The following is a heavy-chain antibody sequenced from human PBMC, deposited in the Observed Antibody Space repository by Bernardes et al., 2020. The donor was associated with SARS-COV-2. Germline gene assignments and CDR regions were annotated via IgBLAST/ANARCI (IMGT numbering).Heavy chain of an antibody. J-gene: IGHJ4*02. CDR1: TCDDYG. CDR3: ANNRYCSSSSWHSGY. CDR2: SNWNAGRT. D-gene: IGHD2-2*01. V-gene: IGHV3-20*03. Sequence: TCDDYGTSCVRKAPGKGLEWVFGSNWNAGRTGYADSVKGRFTISRDNSKNTLYLQMNSLRAEDTSVYYCANNRYCSSSSWHSGYLGQGTLVTVSS.